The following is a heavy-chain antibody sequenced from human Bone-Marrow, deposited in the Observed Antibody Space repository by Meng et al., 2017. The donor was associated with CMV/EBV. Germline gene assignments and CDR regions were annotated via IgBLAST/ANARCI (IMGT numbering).Heavy chain of an antibody. CDR3: ASAMVRGYYYYGMDV. Sequence: ASVKVSCKASGYTFTSYGISWVRQAPGQGLEWMGWISAYNGNTNYAQKLQGRVTMTTDTSTSTAYMELRSLRSEDTAVYYCASAMVRGYYYYGMDVWGQGTTVTVSS. CDR2: ISAYNGNT. D-gene: IGHD3-10*01. CDR1: GYTFTSYG. J-gene: IGHJ6*02. V-gene: IGHV1-18*01.